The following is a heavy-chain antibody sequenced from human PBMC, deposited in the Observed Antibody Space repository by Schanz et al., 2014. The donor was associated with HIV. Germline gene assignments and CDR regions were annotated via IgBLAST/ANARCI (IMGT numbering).Heavy chain of an antibody. V-gene: IGHV4-34*01. Sequence: QVHLQQWGAGLLKPSETLSLTCTVYGGSFSAYYWSWIRQPPGKGLEWIGEINHSGSTNYNPSLSGRVPLSVDTSKRHFSLNLSSVTAADTAVYYCAREGTKRFCDWSTRDCFDPWGQGTLVTVSS. CDR3: AREGTKRFCDWSTRDCFDP. CDR1: GGSFSAYY. CDR2: INHSGST. D-gene: IGHD3-9*01. J-gene: IGHJ5*02.